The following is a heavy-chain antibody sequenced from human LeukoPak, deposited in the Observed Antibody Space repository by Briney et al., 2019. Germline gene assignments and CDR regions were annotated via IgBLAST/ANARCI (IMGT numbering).Heavy chain of an antibody. Sequence: GGSLRLSCAASGFTFSSYSMNWVRQAPGKGLEWVSSISSSSSYIYYADSVKGRFTISRDNAKNSLYLQMNSLRAEDTAVYYCARQYSSSWYYFDYWGQGTLVTVSS. CDR2: ISSSSSYI. D-gene: IGHD6-13*01. V-gene: IGHV3-21*01. CDR1: GFTFSSYS. CDR3: ARQYSSSWYYFDY. J-gene: IGHJ4*02.